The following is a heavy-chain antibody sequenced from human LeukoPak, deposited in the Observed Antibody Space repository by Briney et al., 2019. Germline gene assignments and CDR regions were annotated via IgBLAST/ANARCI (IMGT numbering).Heavy chain of an antibody. Sequence: GGSLRLSCAASGFTFSDYYMSWIRQAPGKGLEWVSYISSSGSTIYYADSVKGRFTISRDNAKNSLYLQMNSLRAEDTAVYYCAREEITMVRGVRTHSFDYWGQGTLVTVSS. J-gene: IGHJ4*02. D-gene: IGHD3-10*01. CDR1: GFTFSDYY. CDR3: AREEITMVRGVRTHSFDY. CDR2: ISSSGSTI. V-gene: IGHV3-11*04.